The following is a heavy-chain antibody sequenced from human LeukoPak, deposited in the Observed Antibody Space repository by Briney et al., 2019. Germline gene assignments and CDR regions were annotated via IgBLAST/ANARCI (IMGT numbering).Heavy chain of an antibody. V-gene: IGHV3-23*01. Sequence: GGSLRLSCAASGFTFSIYATTWVRRAPGKGLEWVAAFSATDGSAQYAESVKGRFTISRDNSKNTLYLQMNRMRAEDTAVYYCAKARIEALGTGAFDVWGQGTMVTVSS. CDR2: FSATDGSA. CDR1: GFTFSIYA. J-gene: IGHJ3*01. CDR3: AKARIEALGTGAFDV. D-gene: IGHD6-13*01.